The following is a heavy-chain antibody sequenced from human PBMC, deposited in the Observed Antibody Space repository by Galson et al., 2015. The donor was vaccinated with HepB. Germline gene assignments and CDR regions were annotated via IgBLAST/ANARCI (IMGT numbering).Heavy chain of an antibody. CDR3: ASPGRRQLVSDDAFDI. CDR2: IKQDGSEK. Sequence: SLRLSCAASGFTFSSYWMSWVRQAPGKGLEWVANIKQDGSEKYYVDSVKGRFTISRDNAKNSLYLQMNSLRAEDTAVYYCASPGRRQLVSDDAFDIWGQGTMVTVSS. J-gene: IGHJ3*02. V-gene: IGHV3-7*03. CDR1: GFTFSSYW. D-gene: IGHD6-13*01.